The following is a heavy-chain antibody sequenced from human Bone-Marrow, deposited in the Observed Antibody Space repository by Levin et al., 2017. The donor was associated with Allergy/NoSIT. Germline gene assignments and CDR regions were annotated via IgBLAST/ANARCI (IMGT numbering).Heavy chain of an antibody. J-gene: IGHJ6*02. D-gene: IGHD5-18*01. CDR3: TRASVTAVQFDYYCGMDV. CDR2: IIPMFDKT. V-gene: IGHV1-69*06. Sequence: SVKVSCKASGGSFGRYAINWVRQAPGQGLEWMGGIIPMFDKTNYAQKFDGRVTISADRSTTTAYMVLSSLKSDDTAIYYCTRASVTAVQFDYYCGMDVWGQGTTVTVPS. CDR1: GGSFGRYA.